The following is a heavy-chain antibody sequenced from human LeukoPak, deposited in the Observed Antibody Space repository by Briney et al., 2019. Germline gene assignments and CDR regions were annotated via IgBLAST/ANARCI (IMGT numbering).Heavy chain of an antibody. CDR1: GYTFTGYY. CDR2: INPNSGGT. CDR3: ARGARDTAIYYYYYMDV. J-gene: IGHJ6*03. D-gene: IGHD5-18*01. V-gene: IGHV1-2*02. Sequence: ASVKVSCKASGYTFTGYYMHWVRQAPGQGVEWMGWINPNSGGTNYAQKFQGRVTMTRDTSISTAYMELSRLRSDDTAVYYCARGARDTAIYYYYYMDVWGKGTTVTVSS.